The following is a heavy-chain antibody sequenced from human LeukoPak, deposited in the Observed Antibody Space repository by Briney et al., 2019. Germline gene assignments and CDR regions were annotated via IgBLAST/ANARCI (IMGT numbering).Heavy chain of an antibody. V-gene: IGHV4-59*11. CDR1: GDSFSSHY. Sequence: SETLSLTCAVSGDSFSSHYWTWIRQSPRTGLEWIGYISHIGRTNYNPSLKSRVTISIDTSKNQFSLKLRSVTAADTAVYYCARDLVTVTKGFDIWGQGTMVTVSS. J-gene: IGHJ3*02. CDR3: ARDLVTVTKGFDI. CDR2: ISHIGRT. D-gene: IGHD4-17*01.